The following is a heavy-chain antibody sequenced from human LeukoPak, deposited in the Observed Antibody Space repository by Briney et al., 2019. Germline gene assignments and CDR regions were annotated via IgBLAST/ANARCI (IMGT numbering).Heavy chain of an antibody. Sequence: PGGSLRLSCAASGFTFSSYWMSWVRQAPGKGLEWVANIKQDGSEKYYVDSVKGRFTISRDNAKNSLYLQMNSLRAEDTALYYCARVSGYYDSSGSLSYWGQGTLVTVSS. V-gene: IGHV3-7*03. CDR1: GFTFSSYW. CDR3: ARVSGYYDSSGSLSY. D-gene: IGHD3-22*01. CDR2: IKQDGSEK. J-gene: IGHJ4*02.